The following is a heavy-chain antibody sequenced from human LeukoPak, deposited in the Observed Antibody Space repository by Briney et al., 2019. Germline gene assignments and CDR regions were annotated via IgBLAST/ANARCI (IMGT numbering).Heavy chain of an antibody. CDR2: IWYDGINK. D-gene: IGHD4-23*01. CDR1: GFTFSSYG. Sequence: GGSLRLSCAASGFTFSSYGMHWVRQAPGKGLEWVAVIWYDGINKYYADSVKGRFIISRDNSKNTLYLQMNSLRAEDTAVYYCAKCSGGNSDYFAYWAREPWSPSPQ. J-gene: IGHJ4*02. V-gene: IGHV3-33*06. CDR3: AKCSGGNSDYFAY.